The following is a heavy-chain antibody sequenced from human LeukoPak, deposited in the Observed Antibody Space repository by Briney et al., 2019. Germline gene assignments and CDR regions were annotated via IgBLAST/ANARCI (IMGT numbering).Heavy chain of an antibody. V-gene: IGHV3-30*04. D-gene: IGHD4-17*01. CDR2: ISYDGSNK. CDR1: GFTFSSYT. CDR3: AKESTVTPGNVNWFDP. J-gene: IGHJ5*02. Sequence: GGSLRLSCAASGFTFSSYTMHWVRQAPGKGLEWVAVISYDGSNKYYADSVKGRFTISRDNSKNTLYLQMNTLRADDTAVYYCAKESTVTPGNVNWFDPWGRGTLVTVSS.